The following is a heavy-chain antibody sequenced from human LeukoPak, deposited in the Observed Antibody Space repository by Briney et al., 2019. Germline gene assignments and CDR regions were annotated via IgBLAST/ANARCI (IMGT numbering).Heavy chain of an antibody. CDR2: IKQDGSEK. CDR1: GFTFSSYW. V-gene: IGHV3-7*03. CDR3: AVWLEGVCY. D-gene: IGHD3-9*01. J-gene: IGHJ4*02. Sequence: GGSLRLSCAASGFTFSSYWMSWVRQAPGKGLEWVANIKQDGSEKYYVDSVKGRFTISRDNAKNSLYLQMNSLKTEDTAVYYCAVWLEGVCYWGQGTLVTVSS.